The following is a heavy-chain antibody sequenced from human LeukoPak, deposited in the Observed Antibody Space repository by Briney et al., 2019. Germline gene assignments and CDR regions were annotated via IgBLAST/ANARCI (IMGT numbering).Heavy chain of an antibody. CDR3: AKEDPQPYSGCYSGGAFDI. CDR2: IRYDGSNK. D-gene: IGHD1-26*01. J-gene: IGHJ3*02. CDR1: GFTFSSYG. Sequence: GGSLRLSCAASGFTFSSYGMHWVRQAPGKGLEWVAFIRYDGSNKYYADSVKGRFTISRDNSKNTLYLQMNSLRAEDTAVYYCAKEDPQPYSGCYSGGAFDIWGQGTMVTVSS. V-gene: IGHV3-30*02.